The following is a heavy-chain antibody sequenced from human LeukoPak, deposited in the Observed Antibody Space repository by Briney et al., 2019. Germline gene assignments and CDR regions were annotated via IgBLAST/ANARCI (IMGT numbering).Heavy chain of an antibody. J-gene: IGHJ4*02. CDR2: ISYDGSNK. CDR1: GFTFSSYD. D-gene: IGHD2-2*01. V-gene: IGHV3-30*18. CDR3: AKDPCSSTSCSRFDY. Sequence: PGRSLRLSCAASGFTFSSYDMHWVRQAPGKGVEWVAVISYDGSNKYYADSVKGRFTISRDNSKNTLYLQMNSLRAEDTAVYYCAKDPCSSTSCSRFDYWGQGTLVTVSS.